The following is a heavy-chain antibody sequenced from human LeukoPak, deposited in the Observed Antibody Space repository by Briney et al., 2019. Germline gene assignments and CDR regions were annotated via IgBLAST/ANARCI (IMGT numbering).Heavy chain of an antibody. CDR1: GGSISSSSYY. D-gene: IGHD1-1*01. Sequence: SETLSLTCTVSGGSISSSSYYWGWIRQPPGKGLEWIGSIYYSGSTYYNPSLKSRVTISVDTSKNQFSLKLSSVTAADTAVYYCARNTGAFDYWGQGTLVTVSS. CDR3: ARNTGAFDY. CDR2: IYYSGST. V-gene: IGHV4-39*07. J-gene: IGHJ4*02.